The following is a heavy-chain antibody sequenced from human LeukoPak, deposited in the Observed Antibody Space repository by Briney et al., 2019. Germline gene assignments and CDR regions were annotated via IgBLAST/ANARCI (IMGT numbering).Heavy chain of an antibody. J-gene: IGHJ3*01. CDR2: VHSSGTT. CDR1: DDSISSYD. CDR3: ARVGKRVFHFGYVRSDAFDV. D-gene: IGHD5-18*01. V-gene: IGHV4-4*07. Sequence: SETLSLTCHVSDDSISSYDWTWIRQPAGKGLEWIGRVHSSGTTDYNPSLRSRVAMSIETSKNQFSLWLNSATAADTAVYYCARVGKRVFHFGYVRSDAFDVWGQGTMVAVSS.